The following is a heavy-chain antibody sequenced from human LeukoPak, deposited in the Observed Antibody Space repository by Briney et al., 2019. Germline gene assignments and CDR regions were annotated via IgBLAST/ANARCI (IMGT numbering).Heavy chain of an antibody. V-gene: IGHV3-30*03. CDR3: GAYYDSSGYYYLPDY. D-gene: IGHD3-22*01. CDR1: GFTFSSYG. CDR2: ISYDGSNK. Sequence: GGSLRLSCAGSGFTFSSYGMHWVRQAPGKGLEWVTVISYDGSNKYYADSVKGRFTISRDNSKNTLYLQMNSLRAEDTAVYYCGAYYDSSGYYYLPDYWGQGTLVTVSS. J-gene: IGHJ4*02.